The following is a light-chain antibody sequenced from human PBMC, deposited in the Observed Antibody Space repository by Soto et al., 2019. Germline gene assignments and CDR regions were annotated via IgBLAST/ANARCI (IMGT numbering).Light chain of an antibody. V-gene: IGKV1-5*03. Sequence: DIQMTQSPSTLSASVGDRVTITCRASQSISRWLAWYQQKPGKAPRLLIYKASSVEGGVTSRFSGSRSGTHFTLTISSLQPDDFATYYCNQYSDYSSITFGGGTKVEIE. CDR3: NQYSDYSSIT. J-gene: IGKJ4*01. CDR1: QSISRW. CDR2: KAS.